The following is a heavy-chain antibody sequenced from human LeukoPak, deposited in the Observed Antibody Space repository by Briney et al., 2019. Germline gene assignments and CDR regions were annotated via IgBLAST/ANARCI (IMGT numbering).Heavy chain of an antibody. V-gene: IGHV4-59*01. CDR1: GGSISSYY. D-gene: IGHD3-3*01. J-gene: IGHJ4*02. Sequence: SETLSLTCTVSGGSISSYYWSWIRQPPGKGLGWIGYIYYSGSTNYNPSLKSRVTISVDTSKNQFSLKLSSVTAADTAVYYCAITSGYYPYYFDYWGQGTLVPVSS. CDR2: IYYSGST. CDR3: AITSGYYPYYFDY.